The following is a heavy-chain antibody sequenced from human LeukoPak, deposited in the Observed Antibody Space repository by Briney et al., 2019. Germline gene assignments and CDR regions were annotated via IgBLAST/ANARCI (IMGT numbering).Heavy chain of an antibody. J-gene: IGHJ4*02. D-gene: IGHD2-2*01. V-gene: IGHV3-30*02. CDR2: IRYDGSNK. Sequence: GGSLRLSCAASGFTFSSYGMHWVRQAPGKGLEWVAFIRYDGSNKYYADSVKGRFTISRDNSKNTLYLQMNSLRAEDTAVYYCAKDAGGRYRSSTSCYPGAYWGQGTLVTVSS. CDR1: GFTFSSYG. CDR3: AKDAGGRYRSSTSCYPGAY.